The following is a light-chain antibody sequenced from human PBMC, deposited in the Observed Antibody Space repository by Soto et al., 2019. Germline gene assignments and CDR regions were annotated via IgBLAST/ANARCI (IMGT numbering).Light chain of an antibody. CDR1: QSISSW. J-gene: IGKJ1*01. Sequence: DIQMTQSPSTLSASVGDIVTITCRASQSISSWLAWYHQKPGKDPKLLIYKASSLESGVPSRFSGSGSGTEFTLTISSLQPDDFATYYCQQYNSYSRTFGQGTKVDI. CDR2: KAS. V-gene: IGKV1-5*03. CDR3: QQYNSYSRT.